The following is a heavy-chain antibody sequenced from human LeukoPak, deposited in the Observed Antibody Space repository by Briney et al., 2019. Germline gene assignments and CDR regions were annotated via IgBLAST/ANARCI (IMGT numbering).Heavy chain of an antibody. CDR2: MNPNSGNT. V-gene: IGHV1-8*01. CDR1: GYTFTSYD. J-gene: IGHJ4*02. CDR3: ARGLDITMIVLVFDY. Sequence: ASVRVSCKASGYTFTSYDINWVRQATGQGLEWMGWMNPNSGNTGYAQKFQGRVTMTRNTSISTAYMELSSLRSEDTAVYYCARGLDITMIVLVFDYWGQGTLVTVSS. D-gene: IGHD3-22*01.